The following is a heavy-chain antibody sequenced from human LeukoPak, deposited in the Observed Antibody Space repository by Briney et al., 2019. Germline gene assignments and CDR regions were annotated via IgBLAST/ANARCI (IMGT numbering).Heavy chain of an antibody. CDR1: GYTFTSYD. D-gene: IGHD3-22*01. CDR3: ARGLLGEYYDSSGYHY. CDR2: MNPNSGNT. J-gene: IGHJ4*02. V-gene: IGHV1-8*01. Sequence: GASVKVSCKASGYTFTSYDINWVRQATGQGFEWMGWMNPNSGNTGYAQKFQGRVTMTRNTSISTAYMELSSLRSEDTAVYYCARGLLGEYYDSSGYHYWGQGTLVTVSS.